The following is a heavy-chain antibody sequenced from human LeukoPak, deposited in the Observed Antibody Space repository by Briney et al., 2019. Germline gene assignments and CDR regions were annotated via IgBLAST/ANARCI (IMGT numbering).Heavy chain of an antibody. V-gene: IGHV3-30-3*01. CDR3: ARDEGGSSCFDY. Sequence: GGSLRLFCAASGFTFSSYAMHWVRQAPGKGLEWVAVISYDGSNKYYADSVKGRFTISRDNSKNTLYLQMNSLRAEDTAVYYCARDEGGSSCFDYWGQGTLVTVSS. CDR1: GFTFSSYA. J-gene: IGHJ4*02. D-gene: IGHD6-13*01. CDR2: ISYDGSNK.